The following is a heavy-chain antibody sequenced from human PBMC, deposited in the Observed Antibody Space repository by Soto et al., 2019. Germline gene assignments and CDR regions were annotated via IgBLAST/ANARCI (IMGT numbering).Heavy chain of an antibody. J-gene: IGHJ5*02. CDR3: ARDCSSTSCYAHPSNWFDP. D-gene: IGHD2-2*01. V-gene: IGHV1-69*13. CDR2: IIPIFGTA. Sequence: GASVKVSCKASGGTFSSYAISWVRQAPGQGLEWMGGIIPIFGTANYAQKFQGRVTITADESTSTAYMELSSLRSEDTAVYYCARDCSSTSCYAHPSNWFDPWGQGTLVTVSS. CDR1: GGTFSSYA.